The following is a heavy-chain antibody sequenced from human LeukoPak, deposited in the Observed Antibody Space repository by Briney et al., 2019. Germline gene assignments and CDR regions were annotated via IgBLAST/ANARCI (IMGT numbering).Heavy chain of an antibody. V-gene: IGHV4-4*07. Sequence: SETLSLTCTVSGGSISSYYWSWIRQPAGKGLEWIGRIYTSGSTNYNPSLKSRVTMSVDTSKNQFSLKLGSVTAADTAVYYCASRIGYCSGGSCYFADYWGQGTLVTVSS. D-gene: IGHD2-15*01. J-gene: IGHJ4*02. CDR2: IYTSGST. CDR3: ASRIGYCSGGSCYFADY. CDR1: GGSISSYY.